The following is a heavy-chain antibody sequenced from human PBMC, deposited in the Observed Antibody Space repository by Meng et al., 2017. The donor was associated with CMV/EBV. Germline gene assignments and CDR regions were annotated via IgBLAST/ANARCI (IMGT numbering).Heavy chain of an antibody. J-gene: IGHJ4*02. D-gene: IGHD6-13*01. CDR1: GFTFSSYA. V-gene: IGHV3-23*01. Sequence: GESLKISCAASGFTFSSYAMSWVRQAPGKGLEWVSAISGSGGSTYYADSVKGRFTISRDNSKNTLYLQMNSLRAEDTAVYYCAKDLGYYSSSWYGGYFDYWGQGTLVTVSS. CDR3: AKDLGYYSSSWYGGYFDY. CDR2: ISGSGGST.